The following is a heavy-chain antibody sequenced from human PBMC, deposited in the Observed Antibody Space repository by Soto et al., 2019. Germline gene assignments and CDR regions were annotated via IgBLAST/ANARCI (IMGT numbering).Heavy chain of an antibody. J-gene: IGHJ5*02. D-gene: IGHD3-10*01. CDR3: ARQSGWFDP. V-gene: IGHV4-59*08. CDR2: IYYSGST. Sequence: QVQLQESGPGLVKPSETLSLTCTVSGGSITSYYWRWIRQPPGKGLEWIGYIYYSGSTNYNPSLKSRVTISVDTSKNQFSLKLSSVTAADTAVHYCARQSGWFDPWGQGTLVTVSS. CDR1: GGSITSYY.